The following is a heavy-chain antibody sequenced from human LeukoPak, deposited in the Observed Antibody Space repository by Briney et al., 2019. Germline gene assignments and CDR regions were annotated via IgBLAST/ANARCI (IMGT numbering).Heavy chain of an antibody. CDR3: AVPQWELLN. CDR2: ISAGGGNT. CDR1: GLTFSSYT. Sequence: PGGSLRLSCAASGLTFSSYTMSWVRQAPGKGLEWVSAISAGGGNTYYAGSVKGRFTISRDNSKNTLCLQMNSLRAEDTAVYSCAVPQWELLNWGQGTLVTVSS. D-gene: IGHD1-26*01. V-gene: IGHV3-23*01. J-gene: IGHJ4*02.